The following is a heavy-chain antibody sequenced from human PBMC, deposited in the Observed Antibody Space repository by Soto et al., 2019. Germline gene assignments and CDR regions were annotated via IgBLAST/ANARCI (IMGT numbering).Heavy chain of an antibody. CDR2: ISSSGITR. J-gene: IGHJ6*02. D-gene: IGHD1-7*01. Sequence: GGSLRLSGAASGFTFSSYEMNWVRQAPGKGLEWVSYISSSGITRYYADSVKGRFTITKDTSKTQVVLTMTNMDPVDTATYYCEHETTYYYYGMDVWGQWTTVTVSS. V-gene: IGHV3-48*03. CDR3: EHETTYYYYGMDV. CDR1: GFTFSSYE.